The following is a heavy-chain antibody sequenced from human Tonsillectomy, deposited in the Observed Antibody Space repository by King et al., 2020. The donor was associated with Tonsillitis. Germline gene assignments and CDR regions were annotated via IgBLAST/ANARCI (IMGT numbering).Heavy chain of an antibody. V-gene: IGHV3-15*07. CDR2: IKSKTDGGTT. CDR1: GFSFTNAW. D-gene: IGHD6-13*01. J-gene: IGHJ5*02. Sequence: VQLVESGGGLVKPGGSLRLSCTVSGFSFTNAWMNWVRQAPGRGLEWVGRIKSKTDGGTTDYAAPGKGRFTISRDDSKNTLYLQMNSLKTEDTAVYYCTTDNGSSWSNWFDPWGQGTLVTVSS. CDR3: TTDNGSSWSNWFDP.